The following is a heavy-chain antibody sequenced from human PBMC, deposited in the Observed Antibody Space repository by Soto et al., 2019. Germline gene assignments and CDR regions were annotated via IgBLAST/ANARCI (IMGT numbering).Heavy chain of an antibody. J-gene: IGHJ4*02. CDR2: IYYSGST. D-gene: IGHD6-6*01. CDR1: GGSISSGGYY. CDR3: ARDRKIAATNIFDY. V-gene: IGHV4-31*03. Sequence: SETLSLTCTVSGGSISSGGYYWSWIRQHPGKGLEWSGYIYYSGSTYYNPSLKSRVTISVDTSKNQFSLKLSSVTAADTAVYYCARDRKIAATNIFDYWGQGTLVTVSS.